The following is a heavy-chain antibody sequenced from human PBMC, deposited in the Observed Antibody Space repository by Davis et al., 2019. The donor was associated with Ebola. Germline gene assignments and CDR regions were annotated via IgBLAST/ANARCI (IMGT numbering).Heavy chain of an antibody. CDR1: GGPISSHH. CDR3: SRFGEGAY. D-gene: IGHD2-21*01. CDR2: ISGSGRT. J-gene: IGHJ4*02. Sequence: PSETLSLTCTVSGGPISSHHWSWIRQPHGKGLEWIGFISGSGRTSYNPSLKSRVTISADTSKNQFSLNLSSVTAADTAVYFCSRFGEGAYWGQGTLVTVSS. V-gene: IGHV4-59*11.